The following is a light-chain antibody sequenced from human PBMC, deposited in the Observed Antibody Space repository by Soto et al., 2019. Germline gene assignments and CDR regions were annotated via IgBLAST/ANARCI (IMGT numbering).Light chain of an antibody. CDR2: DVS. CDR3: CSYAGSYVV. J-gene: IGLJ2*01. V-gene: IGLV2-11*01. Sequence: QSALTQPRSVSGSPGQSVTISCTGTSSDVGGYNYVSWYQQHPGKAPKLMISDVSKRPSGVPDRFSGSKSGNTASLTISGLQAEAEADYYCCSYAGSYVVFGGGTKLTVL. CDR1: SSDVGGYNY.